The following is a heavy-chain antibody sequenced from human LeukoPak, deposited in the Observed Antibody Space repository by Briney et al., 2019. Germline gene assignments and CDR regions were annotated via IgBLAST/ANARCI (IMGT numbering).Heavy chain of an antibody. CDR2: ISYDGSNK. D-gene: IGHD3-10*01. Sequence: GGSLRLSCAASGFTFSSYAMHWVRQAPGKGLEWVAVISYDGSNKYYADSVKGRFTISRDNSKNTLYLQMNSLRAEDTAVYYCAREYYYGSGSYYGSYYYYGMDVWGKGTTVTVSP. J-gene: IGHJ6*04. V-gene: IGHV3-30*04. CDR3: AREYYYGSGSYYGSYYYYGMDV. CDR1: GFTFSSYA.